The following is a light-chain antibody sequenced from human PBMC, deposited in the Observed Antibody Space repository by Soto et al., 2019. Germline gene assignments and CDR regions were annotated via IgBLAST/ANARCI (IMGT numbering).Light chain of an antibody. CDR2: STS. Sequence: QAVVTQEPSFSVSPGGTVTLTRGLSSGSVSTSYYPTWYQQTPGQAPRTLIYSTSTRSSGVPDRFSGSILGNKAALTITGAQADDESHYYCVLYMGSGVWVFGGGTKLTVL. V-gene: IGLV8-61*01. CDR1: SGSVSTSYY. CDR3: VLYMGSGVWV. J-gene: IGLJ3*02.